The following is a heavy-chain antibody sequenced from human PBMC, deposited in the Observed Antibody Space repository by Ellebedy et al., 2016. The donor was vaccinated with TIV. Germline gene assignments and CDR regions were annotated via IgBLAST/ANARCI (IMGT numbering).Heavy chain of an antibody. J-gene: IGHJ3*01. CDR2: ILPRDSET. Sequence: GGSLRLSCQLSGYDFATYGVAWVRQMPGKGLEWMGIILPRDSETRYSPSFQGQITISVDKSITTAYLQWNSLKASDTAMYYCASRNWANAFDVWGQGTMVTVSS. CDR3: ASRNWANAFDV. V-gene: IGHV5-51*06. CDR1: GYDFATYG. D-gene: IGHD7-27*01.